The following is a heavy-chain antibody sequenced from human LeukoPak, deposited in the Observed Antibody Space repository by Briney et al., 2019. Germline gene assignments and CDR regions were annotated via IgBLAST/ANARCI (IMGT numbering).Heavy chain of an antibody. Sequence: GGSLRLSCAASGFTFSSYSMNWVRQAPGKGLEWVSSISSSSSYIYYADSVQGRFTISRDNAKNSLYLLMNSLRADDTAVYYCARGSDNSSPSHLYYFDYWGQGTLVTVS. CDR1: GFTFSSYS. V-gene: IGHV3-21*01. CDR3: ARGSDNSSPSHLYYFDY. J-gene: IGHJ4*02. D-gene: IGHD6-6*01. CDR2: ISSSSSYI.